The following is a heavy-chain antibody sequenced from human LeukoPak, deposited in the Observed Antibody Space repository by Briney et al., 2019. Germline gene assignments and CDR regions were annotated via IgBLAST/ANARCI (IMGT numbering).Heavy chain of an antibody. CDR2: MNSNSGNT. D-gene: IGHD3-3*01. Sequence: ASVTVSCTASGFPFNTYDINWVRQATGQGLEWMGWMNSNSGNTGYAQEFQGRATMTRNTSTNTAYMELSSLRSEDTAVYYCARGRTIFGVVIPFDPWGQGTLVTVSS. CDR3: ARGRTIFGVVIPFDP. V-gene: IGHV1-8*01. CDR1: GFPFNTYD. J-gene: IGHJ5*02.